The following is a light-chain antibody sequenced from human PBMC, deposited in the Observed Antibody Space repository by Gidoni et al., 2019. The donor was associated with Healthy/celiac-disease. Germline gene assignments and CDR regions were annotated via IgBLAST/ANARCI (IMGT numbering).Light chain of an antibody. V-gene: IGKV4-1*01. CDR3: HQYYSGYT. CDR1: QSVLYSSNNKNY. Sequence: DIVMTQSPDSLAVSLGERATINCKSSQSVLYSSNNKNYLAWYQQKPGQPPKLLIYWASTRESGVPDRFSGSGSGTYFTLTISSLQAEDVAVYYCHQYYSGYTFGQXTKLEIK. CDR2: WAS. J-gene: IGKJ2*01.